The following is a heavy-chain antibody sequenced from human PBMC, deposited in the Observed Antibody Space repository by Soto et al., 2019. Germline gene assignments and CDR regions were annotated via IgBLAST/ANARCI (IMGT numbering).Heavy chain of an antibody. CDR1: GFTFSSYS. CDR2: ISSSSSYI. V-gene: IGHV3-21*01. J-gene: IGHJ6*03. CDR3: ASTNSRSYYMDV. Sequence: EVQLVESGGGLVKPGGSLRLSCAASGFTFSSYSMNWVRQAPGKGLEWVSSISSSSSYIYYADSVKSRFTISRDNAKNSLYLQMNSLRAEDTAVYYCASTNSRSYYMDVWGKGTTVTVSS. D-gene: IGHD6-13*01.